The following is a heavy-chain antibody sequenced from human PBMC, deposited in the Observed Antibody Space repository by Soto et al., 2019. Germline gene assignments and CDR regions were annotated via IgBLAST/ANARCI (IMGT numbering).Heavy chain of an antibody. CDR1: GYTFTSYA. D-gene: IGHD3-3*01. V-gene: IGHV1-3*01. CDR2: INAGNGNT. J-gene: IGHJ5*02. Sequence: ASVKVSCKASGYTFTSYAMHWVRQAPGQRLEWMRWINAGNGNTKYSQKFQGRVTITRDTSASTAYMELSSLRSEDTAVYYCARPFYYDFGRFDPWGQGTLVTVS. CDR3: ARPFYYDFGRFDP.